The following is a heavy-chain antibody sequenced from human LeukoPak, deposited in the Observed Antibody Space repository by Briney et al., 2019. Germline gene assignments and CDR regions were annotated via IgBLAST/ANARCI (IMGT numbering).Heavy chain of an antibody. CDR1: GFTFDDYG. V-gene: IGHV3-20*04. Sequence: GGSLRLSCAASGFTFDDYGMSWVRQAPGKGLEWVSGINWNGGRTGYADSVKGRFTISRDNAKNSLYLQMNSLRAEDTAVYYCARPDDYGDYFDYWGQGTLVTVSS. D-gene: IGHD4-17*01. CDR3: ARPDDYGDYFDY. CDR2: INWNGGRT. J-gene: IGHJ4*02.